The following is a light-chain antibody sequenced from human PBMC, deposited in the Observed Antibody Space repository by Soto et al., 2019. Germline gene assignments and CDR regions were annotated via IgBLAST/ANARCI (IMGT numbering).Light chain of an antibody. J-gene: IGKJ1*01. Sequence: DIPMTQSPSTLSASVGDRVTITCRASQHINNWLAWYQQKPGRAPELLIHDASNLESGVPSRFSGSGSGTEFTLTISRLQPDDFATYYCQQYDSFWTFGQGTKVEI. V-gene: IGKV1-5*01. CDR1: QHINNW. CDR3: QQYDSFWT. CDR2: DAS.